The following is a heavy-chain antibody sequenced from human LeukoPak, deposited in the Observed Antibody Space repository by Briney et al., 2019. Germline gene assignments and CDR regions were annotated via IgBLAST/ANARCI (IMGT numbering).Heavy chain of an antibody. V-gene: IGHV3-23*01. CDR1: GFTFSSYA. CDR2: ISGSGDST. D-gene: IGHD3/OR15-3a*01. Sequence: GGSLGLSCAASGFTFSSYAMNCVRQAPGKGLEWVSAISGSGDSTYYADSVKGRFTISRDNSKNTLYLQMISLRAEDTAVYYCAKGTGYYYYYAMDVWGQGTTVTVSS. CDR3: AKGTGYYYYYAMDV. J-gene: IGHJ6*02.